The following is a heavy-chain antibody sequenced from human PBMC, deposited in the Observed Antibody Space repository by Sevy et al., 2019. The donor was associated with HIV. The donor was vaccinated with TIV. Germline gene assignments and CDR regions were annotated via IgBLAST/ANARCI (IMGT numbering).Heavy chain of an antibody. J-gene: IGHJ6*04. CDR3: AWWDV. V-gene: IGHV3-7*01. CDR2: IKEDGSDK. Sequence: GGSLRLSCAASGFTFSRYWMIWVRQAPGKGLEWVANIKEDGSDKYYVDSVKGGFTISRDNAQNSLYLEMNSLRAEDKAAYCCAWWDVWGKGTTVTVSS. D-gene: IGHD2-15*01. CDR1: GFTFSRYW.